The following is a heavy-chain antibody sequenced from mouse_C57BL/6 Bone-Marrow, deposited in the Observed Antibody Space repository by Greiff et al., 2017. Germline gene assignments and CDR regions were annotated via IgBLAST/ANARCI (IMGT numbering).Heavy chain of an antibody. CDR3: TREGFDD. V-gene: IGHV1-15*01. CDR2: IDPETGGT. CDR1: GYTFTDYE. Sequence: VQLQQSGAVLVRPGASVTLSCKASGYTFTDYEMHWVKQTPVHGLEWIGAIDPETGGTAYNQKFKGKAILTADKSSSTAYMELRSLTSEDSAVYYCTREGFDDWGKGTTLTVSS. J-gene: IGHJ2*01.